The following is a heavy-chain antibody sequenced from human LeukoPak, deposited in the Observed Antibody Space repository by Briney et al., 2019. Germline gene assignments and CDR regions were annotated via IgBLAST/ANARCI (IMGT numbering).Heavy chain of an antibody. CDR2: ISSSGSTI. CDR1: GFTFSDYY. CDR3: ARDRPSYDFWSGYYEYYYYYMDV. Sequence: GGPLRLSCAAPGFTFSDYYMSWIRQAPGKGLEWVSYISSSGSTIYYADSVKGRFTISRDNAKNSLYLQMNSLRAEDTAVYYCARDRPSYDFWSGYYEYYYYYMDVWGKGTTVTVSS. J-gene: IGHJ6*03. D-gene: IGHD3-3*01. V-gene: IGHV3-11*04.